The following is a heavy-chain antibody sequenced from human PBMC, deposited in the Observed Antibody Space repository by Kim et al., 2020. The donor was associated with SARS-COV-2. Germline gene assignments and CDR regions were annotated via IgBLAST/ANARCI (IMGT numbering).Heavy chain of an antibody. Sequence: ASVKVSCKASGYTFTSYAMHWVRQAPGQRLEWMGWINAGNGNTKYSQKFQGRVTITRDTSASTAYMELSSLRSEDTAVYYCARAGAPRLPYYFDYWGQGTLVTVSS. CDR2: INAGNGNT. CDR1: GYTFTSYA. V-gene: IGHV1-3*01. J-gene: IGHJ4*02. D-gene: IGHD1-26*01. CDR3: ARAGAPRLPYYFDY.